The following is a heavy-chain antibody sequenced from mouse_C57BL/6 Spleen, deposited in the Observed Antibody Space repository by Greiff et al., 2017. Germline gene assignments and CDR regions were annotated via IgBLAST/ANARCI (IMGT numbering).Heavy chain of an antibody. CDR3: ARGVLTDYFDC. V-gene: IGHV1-54*01. CDR1: GYAFTNYL. D-gene: IGHD4-1*01. J-gene: IGHJ2*01. Sequence: QVQLQQSGAELVRPGTSVKVSCKASGYAFTNYLIEWVKQRPGQGLEWIGVINPGSGGTNYNEKFKGKATLTADKSSSTAYMQLSSLTSEDSAVYFCARGVLTDYFDCWGQGTTLTVSS. CDR2: INPGSGGT.